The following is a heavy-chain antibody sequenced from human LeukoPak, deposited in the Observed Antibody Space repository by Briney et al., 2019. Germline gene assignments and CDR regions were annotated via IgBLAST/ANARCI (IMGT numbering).Heavy chain of an antibody. CDR1: GYTFTNYA. D-gene: IGHD3-10*01. Sequence: ASVKVSCEASGYTFTNYAMNWVRQAPGQGLEWMGWINSNTGNPTYAQGFTGRFVFSLDTSVSAAYLQISSLKTEDTAVYYCARGNYYVDYWGQGTLVTVSS. J-gene: IGHJ4*02. V-gene: IGHV7-4-1*02. CDR2: INSNTGNP. CDR3: ARGNYYVDY.